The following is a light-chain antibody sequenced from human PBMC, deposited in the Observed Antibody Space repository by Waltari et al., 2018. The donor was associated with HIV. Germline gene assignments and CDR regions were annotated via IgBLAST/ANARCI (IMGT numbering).Light chain of an antibody. Sequence: SSELTQPPSVSVSPGQTARITCSGDALPKQYTYWYQQKPGQAPVLVIYKDSERPSGIPERFSGSSSGTTVTLTISGVQAEDEADYYCQSADSSGTYVFGTGTTVTVL. J-gene: IGLJ1*01. V-gene: IGLV3-25*03. CDR2: KDS. CDR3: QSADSSGTYV. CDR1: ALPKQY.